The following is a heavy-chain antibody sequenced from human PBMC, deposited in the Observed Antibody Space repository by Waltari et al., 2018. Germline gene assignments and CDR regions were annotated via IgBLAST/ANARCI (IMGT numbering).Heavy chain of an antibody. CDR2: IIPIFGTA. Sequence: QVQLVQSGAEVKKPGSSVKVSCKASGGTFSSYAISWVRQAPGQGIDWMGGIIPIFGTATYAQKFQGRVTFTTDESTSTAYMELSSLRSEDTAVYYCARGVRGGSSSWYLDYWGQGTLVTVSS. CDR1: GGTFSSYA. CDR3: ARGVRGGSSSWYLDY. V-gene: IGHV1-69*05. D-gene: IGHD6-13*01. J-gene: IGHJ4*02.